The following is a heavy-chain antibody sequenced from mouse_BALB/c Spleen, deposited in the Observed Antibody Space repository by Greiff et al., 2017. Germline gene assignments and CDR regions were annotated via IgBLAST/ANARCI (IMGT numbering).Heavy chain of an antibody. V-gene: IGHV5-4*02. J-gene: IGHJ3*01. CDR3: ARDQGLNWEGFAY. D-gene: IGHD4-1*01. CDR2: ISDGGSYT. CDR1: GFTFSDYY. Sequence: EVKLQESGGGLVKPGGSLKLSCAASGFTFSDYYMYWVRQTPEKRLEWVATISDGGSYTYYPDSVKGRFTISRDNAKNNLYLQMSSLKSEDTAMYYCARDQGLNWEGFAYWGQGTLVTVAA.